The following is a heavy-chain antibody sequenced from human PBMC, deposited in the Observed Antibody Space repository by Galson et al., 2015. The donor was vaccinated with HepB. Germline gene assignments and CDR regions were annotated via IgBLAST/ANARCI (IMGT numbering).Heavy chain of an antibody. CDR3: VSGHIVIVPSVDSYYYIMDV. Sequence: SVKVSCKASGDSLNSLVISCVRQAPGQGLEWMGGITPIFGAENYAQKFLGRVTITADESTSTVYMELSNLRSEDTAVYYCVSGHIVIVPSVDSYYYIMDVCGQGTTVTVPS. CDR2: ITPIFGAE. V-gene: IGHV1-69*13. CDR1: GDSLNSLV. D-gene: IGHD2/OR15-2a*01. J-gene: IGHJ6*02.